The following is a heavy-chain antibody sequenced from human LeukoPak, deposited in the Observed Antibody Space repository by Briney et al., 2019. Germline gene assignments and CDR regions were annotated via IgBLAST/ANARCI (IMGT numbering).Heavy chain of an antibody. D-gene: IGHD3-3*01. CDR1: EFTYSAYA. Sequence: GGSPRLSCAASEFTYSAYAMSWVRQAPGKGLEWVSTISGDGRSTFYADSVKGRFTISRDDSKTTLFLQMNSLRAEDTAIYYCARQRRYFSDPNDSDNFFDPWGQGTLVTVSS. J-gene: IGHJ5*02. CDR3: ARQRRYFSDPNDSDNFFDP. V-gene: IGHV3-23*01. CDR2: ISGDGRST.